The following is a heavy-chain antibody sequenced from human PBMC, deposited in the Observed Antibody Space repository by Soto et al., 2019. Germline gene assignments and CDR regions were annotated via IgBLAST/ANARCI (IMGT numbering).Heavy chain of an antibody. Sequence: EVQLVESGGVLVQPGRSLRLACAASGFTFDDYAMHWVRRAPGKGLEWVSGISWNSGSIGYADSVKGRFTISRDNAKNSLYLQMNSLRAEDTALYYCAKDIDPSNGDYGYCFDYWGQGTLVTVSS. CDR3: AKDIDPSNGDYGYCFDY. CDR2: ISWNSGSI. J-gene: IGHJ4*02. D-gene: IGHD4-17*01. CDR1: GFTFDDYA. V-gene: IGHV3-9*01.